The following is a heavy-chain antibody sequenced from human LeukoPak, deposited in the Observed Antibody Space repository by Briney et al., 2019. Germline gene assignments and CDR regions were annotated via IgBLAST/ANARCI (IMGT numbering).Heavy chain of an antibody. D-gene: IGHD1-1*01. CDR3: AREPHTSTTFDS. Sequence: GGSLRLSCAASGFIFRSYAMHWVRQALGKGLEWVALISYDGSNKYYADSVKGRFTISRDNSKNTLYLQMNSLRVEDTAVYYCAREPHTSTTFDSWGQGTLVTVSS. CDR2: ISYDGSNK. V-gene: IGHV3-30-3*01. CDR1: GFIFRSYA. J-gene: IGHJ4*02.